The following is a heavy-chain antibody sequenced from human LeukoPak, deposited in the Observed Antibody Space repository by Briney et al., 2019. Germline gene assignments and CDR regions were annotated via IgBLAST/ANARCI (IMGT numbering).Heavy chain of an antibody. J-gene: IGHJ6*04. Sequence: GGSLTLSHAPSGFTLSSYEMNWVRQPPRKGLEWVSYINSSGSNICYAASVKGRLTISRDTAKNSVYLQMNSLRAEDSAVYYCAELGITMIGGVWGKGTTVTISS. CDR1: GFTLSSYE. CDR3: AELGITMIGGV. D-gene: IGHD3-10*01. V-gene: IGHV3-48*03. CDR2: INSSGSNI.